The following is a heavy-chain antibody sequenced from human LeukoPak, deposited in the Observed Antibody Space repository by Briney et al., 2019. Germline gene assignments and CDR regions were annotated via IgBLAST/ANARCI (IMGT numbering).Heavy chain of an antibody. D-gene: IGHD6-13*01. V-gene: IGHV1-18*01. J-gene: IGHJ4*02. CDR2: ISAYNGNT. CDR3: ARGSSWYFLEGLDY. Sequence: ASVKVSRKASGYTFTSYGISWVRQAPGQGLEWMGWISAYNGNTNYAQKLQGRVTMTTDTSTSTAYMELRSLRSDDTAVYYCARGSSWYFLEGLDYWGQGTLVTVSS. CDR1: GYTFTSYG.